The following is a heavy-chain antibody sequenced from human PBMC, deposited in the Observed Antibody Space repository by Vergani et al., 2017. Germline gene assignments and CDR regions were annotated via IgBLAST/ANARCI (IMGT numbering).Heavy chain of an antibody. CDR3: ARDLFIGKGYFDL. J-gene: IGHJ3*01. V-gene: IGHV3-30-3*01. CDR1: GFTFSSYA. CDR2: ISYDGSNK. D-gene: IGHD1-1*01. Sequence: QVQLVESGGGVVQPGRSLRLSCAASGFTFSSYAMHWVRQAPGKGLEWVAVISYDGSNKYYADSVKGRFTISRDNSKNTLYLQMNSLRAEDTAVYYCARDLFIGKGYFDLWGQGTMVTVSS.